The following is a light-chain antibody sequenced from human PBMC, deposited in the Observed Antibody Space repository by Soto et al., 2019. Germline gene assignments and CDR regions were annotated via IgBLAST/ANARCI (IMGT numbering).Light chain of an antibody. V-gene: IGKV1-9*01. Sequence: IQLTQSPSSLSASVGDRVTITCRASQGISSYLAWYQQKPGKAPKLLIYAASTLQSWVPSRFSGSGSGTDFTLTISSLQPEDFATYYCQQLNSYPRITFGQGTRLEMK. J-gene: IGKJ5*01. CDR1: QGISSY. CDR3: QQLNSYPRIT. CDR2: AAS.